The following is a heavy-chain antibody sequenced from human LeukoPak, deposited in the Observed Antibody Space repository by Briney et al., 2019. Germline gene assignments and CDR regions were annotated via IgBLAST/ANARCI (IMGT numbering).Heavy chain of an antibody. CDR2: IYYSGTT. CDR1: GYFISSSYY. J-gene: IGHJ4*02. Sequence: SETLSLTCAVSGYFISSSYYWGWIRQPPGMGLEWIGSIYYSGTTYYNPSLKSRVTISVDTSKNHLSLYLSSVTAADTALYYCARGMYSMTTVTYDSWGQGTLVTVSS. V-gene: IGHV4-38-2*01. CDR3: ARGMYSMTTVTYDS. D-gene: IGHD4-17*01.